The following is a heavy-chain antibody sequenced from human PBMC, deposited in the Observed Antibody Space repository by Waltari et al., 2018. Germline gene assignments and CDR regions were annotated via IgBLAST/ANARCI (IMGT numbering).Heavy chain of an antibody. V-gene: IGHV4-34*01. CDR2: IKHNGST. D-gene: IGHD6-6*01. J-gene: IGHJ4*02. Sequence: QVQLQQWGPGLLTPSETLSLPSALYGGSFSGYYWRWLHQPPGKGLEWIGEIKHNGSTNYNPSPKKRVTISVDTSKNQFSLKLSSVTAADTAVYYCARGKYRTFNYWGQGTLVTVSS. CDR1: GGSFSGYY. CDR3: ARGKYRTFNY.